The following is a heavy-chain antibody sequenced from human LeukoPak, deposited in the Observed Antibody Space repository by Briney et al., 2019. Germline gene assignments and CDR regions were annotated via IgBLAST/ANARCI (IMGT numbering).Heavy chain of an antibody. CDR2: IYPGDSDT. D-gene: IGHD6-13*01. CDR1: GYSFTSYW. Sequence: GESLKIYSKGSGYSFTSYWIAWVRQMPGKGLEWMGIIYPGDSDTRYSPSFQGQVTISADKSISTAYLQWSSLKASDTAMYYCARRVGSSSWFFDYWGQGTLVTVSS. J-gene: IGHJ4*02. CDR3: ARRVGSSSWFFDY. V-gene: IGHV5-51*01.